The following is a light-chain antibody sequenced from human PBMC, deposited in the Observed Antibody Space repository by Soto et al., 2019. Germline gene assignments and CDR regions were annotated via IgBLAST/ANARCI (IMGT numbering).Light chain of an antibody. CDR1: QGINSY. J-gene: IGKJ1*01. V-gene: IGKV1-9*01. Sequence: IQLTQSPSSLSASGGDRVTVTSRASQGINSYLAWYQQKPGKAPNLLIYAASTLQSGVPSRFSGSGSGTDFTLTISSLQPEDFATYYCQQLNTYPLTFGQGTKVDIK. CDR3: QQLNTYPLT. CDR2: AAS.